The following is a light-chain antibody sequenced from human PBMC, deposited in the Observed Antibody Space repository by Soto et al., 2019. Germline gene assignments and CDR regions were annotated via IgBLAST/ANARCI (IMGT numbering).Light chain of an antibody. Sequence: QSALTQPPSASGSPGQSVTISCTGTSSDVGGYNYVSWYQQHPGKAPKLMISEVSKRPSGVPVRISGSKSGNTASLTVSGLQAEDEADYYCSSFAGNNNLVFGGGTKLTVL. J-gene: IGLJ2*01. V-gene: IGLV2-8*01. CDR3: SSFAGNNNLV. CDR1: SSDVGGYNY. CDR2: EVS.